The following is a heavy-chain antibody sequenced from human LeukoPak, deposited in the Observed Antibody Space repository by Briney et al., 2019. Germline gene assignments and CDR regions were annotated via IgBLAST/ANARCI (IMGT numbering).Heavy chain of an antibody. Sequence: PSETLSLTCAVYGGSFSGYYWSWLRQPPGKGLEWIGEINHSGSTNYNPSLKSRVTISVDTSKNQFSLKLSSVTAADTAVYYCARGLRGYGSGSYYFWGQGTLVTVSS. D-gene: IGHD3-10*01. CDR3: ARGLRGYGSGSYYF. CDR1: GGSFSGYY. V-gene: IGHV4-34*01. J-gene: IGHJ4*02. CDR2: INHSGST.